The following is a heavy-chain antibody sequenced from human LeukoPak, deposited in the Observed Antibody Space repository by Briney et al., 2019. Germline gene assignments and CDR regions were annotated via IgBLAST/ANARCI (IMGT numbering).Heavy chain of an antibody. Sequence: SETLSLTCTVSGGSISSYYWSWIRQPAGKGLEWIGRIYTSGSTNYNPSLKSRVTMPVDTSKNQFSLKLSSVTAADTAVYYCARDGDTYGSKYFDYWGQGTLVTVSS. CDR3: ARDGDTYGSKYFDY. J-gene: IGHJ4*02. V-gene: IGHV4-4*07. CDR1: GGSISSYY. D-gene: IGHD3-10*01. CDR2: IYTSGST.